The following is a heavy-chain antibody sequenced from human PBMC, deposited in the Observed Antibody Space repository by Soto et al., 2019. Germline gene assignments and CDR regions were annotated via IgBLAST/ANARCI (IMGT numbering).Heavy chain of an antibody. J-gene: IGHJ6*02. Sequence: AAVKISCKTSGYPFTSNGIAWVRQPPGQGLKGRVGISPYNGNTYYAQKFQGRVTMTTEKYTNTVYMEQRSLRCDDTAVYYCARDQSFDRNYYYGIDVWGQGTTVTVSS. V-gene: IGHV1-18*01. CDR3: ARDQSFDRNYYYGIDV. CDR2: ISPYNGNT. CDR1: GYPFTSNG.